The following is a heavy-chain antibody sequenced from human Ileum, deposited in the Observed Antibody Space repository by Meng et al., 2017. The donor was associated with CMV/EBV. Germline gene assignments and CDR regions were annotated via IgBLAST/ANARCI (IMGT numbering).Heavy chain of an antibody. D-gene: IGHD2-2*01. CDR3: ARHAWKDCDSTWCYGNLEF. Sequence: LTSKEKNWERQEAGQGLEWMGGRNPNRGNTGDEKKLKGRVNMTRNTSITTAYMELGSLRSDDTAVYYCARHAWKDCDSTWCYGNLEFWGQGSLVTVSS. CDR1: LTSKE. V-gene: IGHV1-8*01. J-gene: IGHJ4*02. CDR2: RNPNRGNT.